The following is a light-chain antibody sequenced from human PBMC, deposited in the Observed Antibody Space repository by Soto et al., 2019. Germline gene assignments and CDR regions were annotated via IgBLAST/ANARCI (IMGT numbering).Light chain of an antibody. CDR1: SSDVGAYDY. Sequence: QSALTQPASVSGSPGQSVTISCTGTSSDVGAYDYVSWYQHPPGKAPKLIIYDVSSRPSGISHRFSGSKSGSMASLTISGLQAEDEADYYCTSYTSGATLIFGGGTKVTVL. V-gene: IGLV2-14*03. CDR3: TSYTSGATLI. J-gene: IGLJ2*01. CDR2: DVS.